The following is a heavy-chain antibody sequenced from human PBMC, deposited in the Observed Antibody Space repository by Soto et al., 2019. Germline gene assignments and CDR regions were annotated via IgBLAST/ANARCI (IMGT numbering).Heavy chain of an antibody. CDR1: GFTFSSYG. V-gene: IGHV3-30*18. CDR3: AKDRRGSYLTGYFQH. Sequence: QVQLVESGGGVVQPGRSLRLSCAASGFTFSSYGMHWVRQAPGKGLEWVAVISYDGSNKYYADSVKGRFTISRDNSKNKLYLQMNSLRAEDTAVYYCAKDRRGSYLTGYFQHWGQGTLVTVSS. J-gene: IGHJ1*01. D-gene: IGHD1-26*01. CDR2: ISYDGSNK.